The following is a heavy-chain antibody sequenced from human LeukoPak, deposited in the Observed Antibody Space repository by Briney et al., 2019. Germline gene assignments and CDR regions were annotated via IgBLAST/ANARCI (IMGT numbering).Heavy chain of an antibody. V-gene: IGHV3-74*01. Sequence: GGSLRLSCAASGFTFSSNWMHWVRQVPGKGLVWVSLINPSGSFTTYADSVKGRFTISRDYSKNTLYLQVNSLRAEDTAMYYCARDALLSVAVAGADYHYYYMDVWGKGTTVTISS. D-gene: IGHD6-19*01. J-gene: IGHJ6*03. CDR1: GFTFSSNW. CDR3: ARDALLSVAVAGADYHYYYMDV. CDR2: INPSGSFT.